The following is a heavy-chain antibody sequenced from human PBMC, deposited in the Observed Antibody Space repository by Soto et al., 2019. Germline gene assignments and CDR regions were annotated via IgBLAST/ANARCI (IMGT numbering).Heavy chain of an antibody. CDR1: GYTFTSYD. V-gene: IGHV1-8*01. J-gene: IGHJ5*02. D-gene: IGHD3-22*01. CDR3: ARTGIDYYDSSGYQRGYWFDP. CDR2: MNPNSGNT. Sequence: ASVKVSCKASGYTFTSYDINWVRQATGQGLEWMGWMNPNSGNTGYAQKFQGRVTMTRNTSISTAYMELSSLRSEDTAVYYCARTGIDYYDSSGYQRGYWFDPWGQGTLVTVSS.